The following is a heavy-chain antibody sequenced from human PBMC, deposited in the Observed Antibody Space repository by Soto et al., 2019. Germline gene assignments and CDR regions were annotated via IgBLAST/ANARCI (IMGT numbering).Heavy chain of an antibody. Sequence: EVQLVESGGGLVQPGGSLRLSCAASGFTFSDYLMHWVRQVPGEGLVWVSRINNDGRRTNYADAVKGRFTISRDNTKNTVYLQMNSLRVEDTAVYYCVRDVQFQSFDSWGQGTLVTVSS. CDR1: GFTFSDYL. J-gene: IGHJ4*02. D-gene: IGHD4-4*01. CDR3: VRDVQFQSFDS. CDR2: INNDGRRT. V-gene: IGHV3-74*01.